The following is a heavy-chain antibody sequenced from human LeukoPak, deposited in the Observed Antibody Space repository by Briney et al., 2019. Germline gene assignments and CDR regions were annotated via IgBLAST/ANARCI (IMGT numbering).Heavy chain of an antibody. J-gene: IGHJ4*02. V-gene: IGHV3-21*01. CDR3: ARDMSTGVPAGIPDY. CDR2: VSSSSIYI. Sequence: GSLRLSCAASGFTFSSYEMNWVRQAPGKGLEWVSSVSSSSIYIYYADSVKGRFTISKDNAKNALYLQMNSLRAEDTALYYCARDMSTGVPAGIPDYWGQGTLVTVSS. D-gene: IGHD2-2*01. CDR1: GFTFSSYE.